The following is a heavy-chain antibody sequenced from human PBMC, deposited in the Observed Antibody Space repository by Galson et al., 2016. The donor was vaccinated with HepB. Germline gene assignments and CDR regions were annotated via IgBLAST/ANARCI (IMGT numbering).Heavy chain of an antibody. CDR3: ARAPIEVDGMRHYYYGMDV. D-gene: IGHD6-13*01. CDR2: ISNSSSYI. J-gene: IGHJ6*02. V-gene: IGHV3-21*01. Sequence: LRLSCAASGFTFSTYWVTWVRQAPGKGLEWVAYISNSSSYIYYADSVKGRFTISRDNAKKSLYLQMNSLRAEDTAVYYCARAPIEVDGMRHYYYGMDVWGQGTTVTVSS. CDR1: GFTFSTYW.